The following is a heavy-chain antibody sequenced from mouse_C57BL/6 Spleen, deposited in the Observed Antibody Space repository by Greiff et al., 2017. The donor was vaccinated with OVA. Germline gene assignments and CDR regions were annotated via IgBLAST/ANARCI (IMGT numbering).Heavy chain of an antibody. V-gene: IGHV5-6*01. CDR1: GFTFSSYG. CDR3: ARQSLYYGSSYDYFDY. Sequence: DVHLVESGGDLVKPGGSLKLSCAASGFTFSSYGMSWVRQTPDKRLEWVATISSGGSYTYYPDSVKGRFTISRDNAKNTLYLQMSSLKSEDTAMYYCARQSLYYGSSYDYFDYWGQGTTLTVSS. D-gene: IGHD1-1*01. J-gene: IGHJ2*01. CDR2: ISSGGSYT.